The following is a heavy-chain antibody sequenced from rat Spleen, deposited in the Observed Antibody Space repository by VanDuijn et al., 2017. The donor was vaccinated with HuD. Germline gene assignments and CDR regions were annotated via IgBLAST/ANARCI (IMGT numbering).Heavy chain of an antibody. CDR3: SREGLYGNFFDY. J-gene: IGHJ2*01. D-gene: IGHD1-11*01. CDR2: ISPSGGST. V-gene: IGHV5-27*01. Sequence: EVQLVESGGGLVQPGRSLKLSCAASGFTFSNYDMAWVRQAPTKGLEWVASISPSGGSTYYRDSVKGRFTVSRDNAKSTLYLQMDSRRSADTATYYCSREGLYGNFFDYCGQGVMVTVSS. CDR1: GFTFSNYD.